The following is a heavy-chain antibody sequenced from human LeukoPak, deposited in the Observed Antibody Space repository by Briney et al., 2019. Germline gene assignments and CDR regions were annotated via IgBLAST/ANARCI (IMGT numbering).Heavy chain of an antibody. CDR3: AKEPMIRGYSYGYSYFDY. V-gene: IGHV3-23*01. D-gene: IGHD5-18*01. CDR2: ISGSGGST. CDR1: GLTFSSYA. J-gene: IGHJ4*02. Sequence: GGSLRLSCAASGLTFSSYAMSWVRQAPGKGLEWVSAISGSGGSTYYADSVKGRFTISRDNSKNTLYLQMNSLRAEDTAVYYCAKEPMIRGYSYGYSYFDYWGQGTLVTVSS.